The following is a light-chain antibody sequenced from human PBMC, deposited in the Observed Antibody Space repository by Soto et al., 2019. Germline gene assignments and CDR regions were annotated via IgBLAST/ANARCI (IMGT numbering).Light chain of an antibody. CDR3: QQYNNWPPG. J-gene: IGKJ3*01. Sequence: EIVMTQCPATLSVSPGERATLSCRASQSVSSNLAWYQQKPGQAPRLLIYGASTRATGIPARFSGSGSGTEFTLTISSLQSEDFAVYYCQQYNNWPPGFGPGTKVDIK. CDR1: QSVSSN. CDR2: GAS. V-gene: IGKV3-15*01.